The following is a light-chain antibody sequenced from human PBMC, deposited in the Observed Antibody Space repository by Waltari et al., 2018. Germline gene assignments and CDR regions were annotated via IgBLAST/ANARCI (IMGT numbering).Light chain of an antibody. CDR3: LQYNTQPCT. CDR2: TST. V-gene: IGKV1-17*01. J-gene: IGKJ1*01. Sequence: DIQMTQSPSSLSASVGDRVTITCRASQGINTYLSWYQQKPRQPPRRMIYTSTTLESGVPSRFSGSGSGTEFTLTISSLQPEDFAVYFCLQYNTQPCTFGQGTKVEIK. CDR1: QGINTY.